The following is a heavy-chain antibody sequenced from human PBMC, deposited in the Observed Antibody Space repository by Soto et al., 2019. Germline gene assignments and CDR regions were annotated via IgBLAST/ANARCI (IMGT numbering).Heavy chain of an antibody. Sequence: QVQLVQSGAEVKKPGSSVKVSCKASGGTFSSYAISWVRQAPGHGLEWMGGIIPIFGTANYAQKFQGSVTITADESTSTVYMEQSSLRSEDTAVYYCARREVATIHYGMDVWGQGTTVTVSS. CDR2: IIPIFGTA. CDR1: GGTFSSYA. CDR3: ARREVATIHYGMDV. D-gene: IGHD5-12*01. V-gene: IGHV1-69*12. J-gene: IGHJ6*02.